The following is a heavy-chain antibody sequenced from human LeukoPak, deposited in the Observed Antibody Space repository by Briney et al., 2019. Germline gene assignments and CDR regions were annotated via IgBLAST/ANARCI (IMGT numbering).Heavy chain of an antibody. CDR1: GYTFASYD. J-gene: IGHJ6*03. V-gene: IGHV1-8*01. Sequence: ASVKVSCKASGYTFASYDLNWVRQATGQGLEWMGWMNPNSGNTGYAPKFQGRVTMTRNTSISTAYMELSSLRSEDTAVYYCARKGPANYYYYYMDVWGKGTSVTVSS. CDR2: MNPNSGNT. D-gene: IGHD2-2*01. CDR3: ARKGPANYYYYYMDV.